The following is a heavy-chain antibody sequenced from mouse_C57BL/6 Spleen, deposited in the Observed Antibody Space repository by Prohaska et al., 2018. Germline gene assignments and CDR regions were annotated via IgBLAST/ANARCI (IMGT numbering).Heavy chain of an antibody. CDR3: ARYDSSGYLFDY. D-gene: IGHD3-2*02. CDR1: GYTFTTSG. J-gene: IGHJ2*01. Sequence: QIQLVQSGPELKKLGETVKISCKPPGYTFTTSGITCMNKVSVKSLKGMGGINTYYGVPTYANDFKGRCAISLEASASTAYLQIKKLKNEDTAKYFCARYDSSGYLFDYWGQGTTLTVSS. CDR2: INTYYGVP. V-gene: IGHV9-3*01.